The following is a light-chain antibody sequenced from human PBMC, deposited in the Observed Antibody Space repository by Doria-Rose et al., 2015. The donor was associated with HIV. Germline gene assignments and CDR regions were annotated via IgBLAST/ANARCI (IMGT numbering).Light chain of an antibody. CDR3: QQTYSSPPWT. CDR2: AAS. V-gene: IGKV1-39*01. Sequence: ASIGDRVTITCRASQTVGTYLNWFQQEPGKAPKLLIYAASRLQSGVPSRFSGSGSGTDFTLTISGLQPGDFATYYCQQTYSSPPWTFGQGTKVEMK. J-gene: IGKJ1*01. CDR1: QTVGTY.